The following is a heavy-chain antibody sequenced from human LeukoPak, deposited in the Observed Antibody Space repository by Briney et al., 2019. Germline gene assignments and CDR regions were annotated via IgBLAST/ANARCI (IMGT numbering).Heavy chain of an antibody. J-gene: IGHJ6*03. V-gene: IGHV3-21*01. CDR3: ARVGLRLGELSLYRNYYYYMDV. CDR2: ISSSSSYI. Sequence: GGSLRLSCAASGFTFSSYSMNWVRQAPGKGLEWVSSISSSSSYIYYADSVKGRFTISRDNAKNSLYLQMNSLRAEDTAVYYCARVGLRLGELSLYRNYYYYMDVWGKGTTVTVSS. D-gene: IGHD3-16*02. CDR1: GFTFSSYS.